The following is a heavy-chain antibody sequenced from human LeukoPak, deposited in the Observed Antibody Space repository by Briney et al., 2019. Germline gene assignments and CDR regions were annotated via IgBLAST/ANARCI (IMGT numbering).Heavy chain of an antibody. CDR1: GGSISSGSYY. Sequence: SETLSLTCTVSGGSISSGSYYWTWIRQPAGKGLEWIGRIYTSGSTNYNPSLKSRVTMSVDTSKNQFSLKLSSVTAADTAVYYCAKGDDYSNSGDFDYWGQGTLVTVSS. V-gene: IGHV4-61*02. CDR3: AKGDDYSNSGDFDY. D-gene: IGHD4-11*01. CDR2: IYTSGST. J-gene: IGHJ4*02.